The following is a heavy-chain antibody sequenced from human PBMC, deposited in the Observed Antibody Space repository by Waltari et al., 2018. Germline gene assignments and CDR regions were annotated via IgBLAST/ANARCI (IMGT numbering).Heavy chain of an antibody. Sequence: QVQLVQSGAEVKKPGASVKVSCKASGYTFTSYDINWVRQATGQGLEGMGWISAYNGNTNYAQKLRGRVTMTTDTSTSTAYMELRSLRSDDTAVYYCAREPGQLVFLDYWGQGTLVTVSS. CDR1: GYTFTSYD. CDR3: AREPGQLVFLDY. D-gene: IGHD6-6*01. J-gene: IGHJ4*02. CDR2: ISAYNGNT. V-gene: IGHV1-18*01.